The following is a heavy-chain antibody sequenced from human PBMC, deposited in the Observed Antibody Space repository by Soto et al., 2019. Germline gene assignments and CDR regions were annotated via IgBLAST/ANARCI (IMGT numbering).Heavy chain of an antibody. J-gene: IGHJ4*02. CDR2: ISYDGSNK. D-gene: IGHD6-19*01. V-gene: IGHV3-30-3*01. CDR3: ASIAVGTC. CDR1: GFTFSSYA. Sequence: GGSLRLSCAASGFTFSSYAMHWVRQAPGKGLEWVAVISYDGSNKYYADSVKGRFTISRDNSKNTLYLQMNSLRAEDTAVYYCASIAVGTCWGQGTLVTVSS.